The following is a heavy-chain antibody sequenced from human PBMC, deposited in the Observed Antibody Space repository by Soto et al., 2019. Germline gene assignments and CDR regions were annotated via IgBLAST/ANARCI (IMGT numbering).Heavy chain of an antibody. CDR3: ARTRVVAATGWFYP. Sequence: QVQLVQSGAEVKKPGASVKVSCKASGYTFTSYDSNWVRQATGQGLAWMGWMNPNSGTTGYAQKFQGLVTMTRNTSISTAYMELSSLRSEDTAVYYCARTRVVAATGWFYPWGQGTLVTVSS. D-gene: IGHD2-15*01. CDR1: GYTFTSYD. J-gene: IGHJ5*02. V-gene: IGHV1-8*01. CDR2: MNPNSGTT.